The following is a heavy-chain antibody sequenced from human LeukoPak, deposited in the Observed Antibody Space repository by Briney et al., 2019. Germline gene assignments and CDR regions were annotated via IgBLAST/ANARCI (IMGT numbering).Heavy chain of an antibody. Sequence: ASVKVSCKASGYTFSNNDINWVRQAAGQGLEWMGWMNPISGNTGFAQKFQGRVTITRITSISTAYMEMSSLRSDDTAVYYCASTPIPTYCGGDCSRAFDIWGQGTMVTVSS. CDR1: GYTFSNND. CDR2: MNPISGNT. V-gene: IGHV1-8*03. CDR3: ASTPIPTYCGGDCSRAFDI. J-gene: IGHJ3*02. D-gene: IGHD2-21*02.